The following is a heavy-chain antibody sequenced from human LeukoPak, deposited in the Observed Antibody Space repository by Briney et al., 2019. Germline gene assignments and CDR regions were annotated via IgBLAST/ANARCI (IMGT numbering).Heavy chain of an antibody. CDR1: GGSISSYY. D-gene: IGHD4-23*01. CDR2: IYYSGST. CDR3: ARVNRLLLNLYGMDV. J-gene: IGHJ6*02. V-gene: IGHV4-59*06. Sequence: SETLSLTCTVSGGSISSYYWSWIRQHPGKGLEWIGYIYYSGSTYYNPSLKSRVTISVDTSKNQFSLKLSSVTAADTAVYYCARVNRLLLNLYGMDVWGQGTTVTVSS.